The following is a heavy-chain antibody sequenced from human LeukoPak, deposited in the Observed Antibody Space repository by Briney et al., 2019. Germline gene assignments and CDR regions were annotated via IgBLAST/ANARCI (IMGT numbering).Heavy chain of an antibody. CDR1: GFTFSSYW. D-gene: IGHD3-22*01. CDR3: ARLIVVVSTTRPYGMDV. CDR2: IKQDGSEK. Sequence: PGGSLRLSCAASGFTFSSYWMSWVRQAPGKGLEWVANIKQDGSEKYYADSVKGRFTISRDNAKNSLYLQMNSLRAEDTAVYYCARLIVVVSTTRPYGMDVWGQGTMVTVSS. V-gene: IGHV3-7*01. J-gene: IGHJ6*02.